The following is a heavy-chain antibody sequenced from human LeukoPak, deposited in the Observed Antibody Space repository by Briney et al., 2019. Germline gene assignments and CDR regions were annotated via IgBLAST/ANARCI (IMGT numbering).Heavy chain of an antibody. J-gene: IGHJ5*02. Sequence: GGSLRLSCAGSGFTFSNAWMNWVRQAPGKGLEWVGRIKSGPNGGTTDYAAPVKGRFTISREDAKNTVYLQMDSLNTEDTGVYFCATGWYLDHWGQGTLVTVSS. CDR2: IKSGPNGGTT. CDR1: GFTFSNAW. CDR3: ATGWYLDH. D-gene: IGHD6-19*01. V-gene: IGHV3-15*01.